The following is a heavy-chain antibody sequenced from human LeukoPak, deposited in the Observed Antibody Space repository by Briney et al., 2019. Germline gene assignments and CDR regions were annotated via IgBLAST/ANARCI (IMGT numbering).Heavy chain of an antibody. V-gene: IGHV1-8*01. D-gene: IGHD1-7*01. Sequence: ASVKVSCKSSGYTFISYDINWVRQASRQGLEWMGWMNPNNGRTGYAQKFQGRVTMTRNSSISTVYMELNTLRSEDTAVYYCARGSWITGTTTYYYHMDVWGKGTTVTVSS. CDR2: MNPNNGRT. CDR1: GYTFISYD. CDR3: ARGSWITGTTTYYYHMDV. J-gene: IGHJ6*03.